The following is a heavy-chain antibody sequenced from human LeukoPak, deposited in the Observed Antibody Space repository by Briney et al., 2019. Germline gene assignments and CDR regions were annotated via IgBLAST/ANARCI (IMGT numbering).Heavy chain of an antibody. J-gene: IGHJ6*02. Sequence: SETLSLTCTVSGGSISSYYWSWIRQPPGKGLEWIGYIYYSGSTNYNPSLKSRVTMSVDTSKNQFSLKLSSVTAADTAVYYCARGKRVASYYYYGMDVWGQGTTVTVSS. CDR3: ARGKRVASYYYYGMDV. CDR2: IYYSGST. D-gene: IGHD3-3*01. CDR1: GGSISSYY. V-gene: IGHV4-59*12.